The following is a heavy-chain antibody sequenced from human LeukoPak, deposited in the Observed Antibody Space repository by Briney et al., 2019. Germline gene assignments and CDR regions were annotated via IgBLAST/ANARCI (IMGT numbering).Heavy chain of an antibody. J-gene: IGHJ6*03. V-gene: IGHV1-69*04. CDR2: MIPILGIA. D-gene: IGHD1-26*01. CDR1: CGTFSSQA. CDR3: ARDWWELRHYYYYYMDV. Sequence: SSVKVSSQASCGTFSSQAISRGRQAPGQGVEWRGRMIPILGIANYAQKFQGRVTITADKSTSTAYMELSSLRSEDTAVYYCARDWWELRHYYYYYMDVWGKGTTVTVSS.